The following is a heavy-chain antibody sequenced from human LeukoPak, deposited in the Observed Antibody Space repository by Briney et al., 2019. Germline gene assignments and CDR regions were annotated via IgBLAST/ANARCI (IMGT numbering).Heavy chain of an antibody. CDR1: GFTFSGFW. Sequence: GGSLRLSCAVSGFTFSGFWMSWSRQAPGKGLEWVASINSDGSEGYYADVVKGRFTISRDNAKNSLYLQINSLRAEDTAVYYCAKLTGRNNFDYWGQGTLVTVSS. D-gene: IGHD1-1*01. CDR3: AKLTGRNNFDY. V-gene: IGHV3-7*03. J-gene: IGHJ4*02. CDR2: INSDGSEG.